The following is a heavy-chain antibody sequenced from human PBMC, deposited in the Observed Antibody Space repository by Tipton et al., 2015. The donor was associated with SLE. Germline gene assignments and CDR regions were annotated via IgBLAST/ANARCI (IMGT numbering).Heavy chain of an antibody. Sequence: TLSLTCTVSGGSISSGSYYWSWIRQPAGKGLEWIGRIYTSGSTNYNPSLKSRVTISVDTSKNQFSLKLSSVTAADTAVYYCARDEAAAGNEHGGQGTLVTVSS. J-gene: IGHJ1*01. CDR2: IYTSGST. D-gene: IGHD6-13*01. CDR3: ARDEAAAGNEH. V-gene: IGHV4-61*02. CDR1: GGSISSGSYY.